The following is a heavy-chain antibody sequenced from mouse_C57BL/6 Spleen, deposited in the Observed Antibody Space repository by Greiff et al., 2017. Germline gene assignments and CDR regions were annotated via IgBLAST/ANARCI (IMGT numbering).Heavy chain of an antibody. J-gene: IGHJ1*03. V-gene: IGHV1-59*01. CDR2: IDPSDIYT. Sequence: QVHVKQPGAELVRPGTSVKLSCKASGYTFTSYWMHWVKQRPGQGLEWIGVIDPSDIYTNYNQKFKGKATLTVDTSSSTAYMQLSSLTSEDSAVYYCAKGGSSYRYFDVWGTGTTVTVSS. D-gene: IGHD1-1*01. CDR3: AKGGSSYRYFDV. CDR1: GYTFTSYW.